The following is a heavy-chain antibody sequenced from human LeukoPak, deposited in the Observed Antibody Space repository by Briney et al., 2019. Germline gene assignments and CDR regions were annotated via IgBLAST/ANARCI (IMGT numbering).Heavy chain of an antibody. Sequence: GESLRLSCAATGFTVSSNYMSWVRQAPGKGLEWVSVIYSGGSTYYADSVKGRFTISRNNSKNTLYLQMNSLRAEDTAVYYCARSLSIAAPYFDYWAQGTLVTVSS. CDR3: ARSLSIAAPYFDY. CDR2: IYSGGST. D-gene: IGHD6-6*01. CDR1: GFTVSSNY. J-gene: IGHJ4*02. V-gene: IGHV3-66*02.